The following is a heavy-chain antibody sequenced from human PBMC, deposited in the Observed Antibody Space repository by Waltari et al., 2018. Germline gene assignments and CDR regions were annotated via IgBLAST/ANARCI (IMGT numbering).Heavy chain of an antibody. D-gene: IGHD4-17*01. CDR2: IYYSGST. J-gene: IGHJ4*02. Sequence: QLQLQESGPGLVKPSETLSLTCTVSVGSISSSSYYWGWIRQPPGKGLEWIGSIYYSGSTYYNPSLKSRVTISVDTSKNQFSLKLSSVTAADTAVYYCARRRDGDYNYWGQGTLVTVSS. CDR1: VGSISSSSYY. CDR3: ARRRDGDYNY. V-gene: IGHV4-39*07.